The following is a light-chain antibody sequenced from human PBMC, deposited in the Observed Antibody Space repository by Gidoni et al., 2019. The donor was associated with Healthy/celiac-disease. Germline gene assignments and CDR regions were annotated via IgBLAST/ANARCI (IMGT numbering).Light chain of an antibody. V-gene: IGKV1-5*01. J-gene: IGKJ1*01. Sequence: IQMTQSPSTLSASVGDRVTIPCRPSQSISSWLAWYQQKPGKAPKLLIYDASRLESGVPSGFSGSGSGTEFTLTISSLQADDFATYYCQQYNSYWTFGQXTKVEIK. CDR1: QSISSW. CDR3: QQYNSYWT. CDR2: DAS.